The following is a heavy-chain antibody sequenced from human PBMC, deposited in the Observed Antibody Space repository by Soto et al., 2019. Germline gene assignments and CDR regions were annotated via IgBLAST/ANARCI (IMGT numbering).Heavy chain of an antibody. D-gene: IGHD2-15*01. CDR3: ARGGFCSGGACSNYYYGMDV. CDR2: ISSSSSTI. J-gene: IGHJ6*02. Sequence: PGGSLRLSCAASGFSFSYYSMKWVRQAPGKGLEWVSYISSSSSTIYYADSVKGRFTISRDNAKNSLYLQMNGLRDEDTAVYYCARGGFCSGGACSNYYYGMDVWGQGTTVTVSS. V-gene: IGHV3-48*02. CDR1: GFSFSYYS.